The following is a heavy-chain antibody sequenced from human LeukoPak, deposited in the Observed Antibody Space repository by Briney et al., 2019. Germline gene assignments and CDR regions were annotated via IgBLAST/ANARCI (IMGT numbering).Heavy chain of an antibody. CDR3: ARHLRVGGYDRDYYYYYYMDV. V-gene: IGHV4-4*02. D-gene: IGHD5-12*01. CDR2: IYYSGST. CDR1: DASISTNYW. J-gene: IGHJ6*03. Sequence: SETLSLTCAVSDASISTNYWWSWVRQPPGKGLEWIGEIYYSGSTNYNPSLKSRVTISVDKSKNQFSLKLSSVTAADTAVYYCARHLRVGGYDRDYYYYYYMDVWGKGTTVTISS.